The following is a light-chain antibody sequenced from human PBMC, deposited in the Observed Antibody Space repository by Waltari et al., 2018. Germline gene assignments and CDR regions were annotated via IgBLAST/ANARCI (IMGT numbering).Light chain of an antibody. CDR1: QSVGKF. Sequence: IVLTQSPGPLSFSPRERANPSCRASQSVGKFLAWYQQKPGQAPRLLIYDASIRATGIPDRFSGSGYGTDFSLTISRLEPEDFAVYYCQHYVRLPVSFGQGTKVGIK. V-gene: IGKV3-20*01. CDR3: QHYVRLPVS. J-gene: IGKJ1*01. CDR2: DAS.